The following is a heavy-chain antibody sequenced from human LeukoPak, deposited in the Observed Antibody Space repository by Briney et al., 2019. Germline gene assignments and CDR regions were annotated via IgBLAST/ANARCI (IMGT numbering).Heavy chain of an antibody. CDR1: GGSITSGGYS. D-gene: IGHD5-12*01. V-gene: IGHV4-30-2*01. J-gene: IGHJ4*02. CDR3: ARAHSGYSYFDY. Sequence: TSQTLSLTCAVSGGSITSGGYSWSWVRQPPGKALEWIGYIYHSVTTHYNPSLKSRVSISVDRSKNQFSLKLNSVTAADTAVYYCARAHSGYSYFDYWGQGTLLTVSS. CDR2: IYHSVTT.